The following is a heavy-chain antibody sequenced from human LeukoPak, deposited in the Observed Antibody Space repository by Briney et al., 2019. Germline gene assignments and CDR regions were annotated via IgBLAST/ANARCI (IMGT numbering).Heavy chain of an antibody. J-gene: IGHJ4*02. Sequence: TGGSPRVSCVAPGFIFSDSAMHWVRPASGEGLEWVGRIRSKANSHATACAASVKGRFTISRDDSKNTAYLQMNSLKSEDTAVYYCASGVPDYWGQGTLVTVSS. CDR3: ASGVPDY. CDR2: IRSKANSHAT. V-gene: IGHV3-73*01. CDR1: GFIFSDSA. D-gene: IGHD3-10*01.